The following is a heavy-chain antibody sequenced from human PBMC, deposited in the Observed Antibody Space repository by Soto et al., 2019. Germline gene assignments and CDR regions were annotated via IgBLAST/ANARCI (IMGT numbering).Heavy chain of an antibody. CDR3: ARNSGWYVTDF. V-gene: IGHV4-4*08. CDR2: IHNTWNT. CDR1: GDSISTNY. Sequence: SETLSLTCTVSGDSISTNYWSWIRQPPGKGLEWIGYIHNTWNTNYNPSLKGRVTISLDTSKNQFSLRLSSVTAADTAVYYCARNSGWYVTDFWGQGTLVTVSS. D-gene: IGHD6-19*01. J-gene: IGHJ4*02.